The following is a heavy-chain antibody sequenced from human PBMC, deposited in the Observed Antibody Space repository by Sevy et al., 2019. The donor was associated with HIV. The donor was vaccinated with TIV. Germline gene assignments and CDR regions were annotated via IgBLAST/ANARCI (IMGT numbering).Heavy chain of an antibody. J-gene: IGHJ3*02. Sequence: GSLRLSCAASGFTFSSYAMSWVRQAPGKGLEWVSAISGSGGSTYYADSVKGRFTISRDNSKNTLYLQMSSLSGEDTAVYYCAYIPAAGTGGSAFDIWGQGTMVTVSS. D-gene: IGHD6-13*01. CDR2: ISGSGGST. CDR3: AYIPAAGTGGSAFDI. CDR1: GFTFSSYA. V-gene: IGHV3-23*01.